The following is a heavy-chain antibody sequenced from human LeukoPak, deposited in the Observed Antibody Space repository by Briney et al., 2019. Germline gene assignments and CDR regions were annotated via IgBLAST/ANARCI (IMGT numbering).Heavy chain of an antibody. CDR2: ISAYNGNT. V-gene: IGHV1-18*04. CDR1: GYTFTGYY. CDR3: ARSNLERAEDY. Sequence: EASVKVSCKASGYTFTGYYMHWVRQAPGQGLEWMGWISAYNGNTNYAQKLQGRVTMTTDTSTSTAYMELRSLRSDDTAVYYCARSNLERAEDYWGQGTLVTVSS. D-gene: IGHD1-1*01. J-gene: IGHJ4*02.